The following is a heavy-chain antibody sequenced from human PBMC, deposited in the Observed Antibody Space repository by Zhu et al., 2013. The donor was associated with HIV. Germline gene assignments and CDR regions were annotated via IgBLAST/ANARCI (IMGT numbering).Heavy chain of an antibody. V-gene: IGHV1-8*01. Sequence: QVQLVQSGAEVKKPGASVKVSCKASGYTFTSYYMHWVRQAAGQGLEWMGWMNPNSGNTGYADKFHGRITITRNTSITTDYMELRGLRSDDTAVYYCARHGEFGPFDIWGQGTVVSVSS. CDR3: ARHGEFGPFDI. J-gene: IGHJ3*02. CDR2: MNPNSGNT. CDR1: GYTFTSYY. D-gene: IGHD3-10*01.